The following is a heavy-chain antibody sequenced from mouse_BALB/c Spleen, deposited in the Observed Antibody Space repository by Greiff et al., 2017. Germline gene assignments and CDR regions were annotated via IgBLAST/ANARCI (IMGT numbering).Heavy chain of an antibody. Sequence: EVHLQQSGAELVRSGASVKLSCTASGFNINDYYMHWVKQRPEQGLEWIGWIDPENGDTEYAPKFQGKATMTADTSSNTAYLQLSSLTSEDTAVYYCNAGLRVQRDYYAMDYWGQGTSVTVSS. D-gene: IGHD1-2*01. J-gene: IGHJ4*01. CDR1: GFNINDYY. CDR2: IDPENGDT. CDR3: NAGLRVQRDYYAMDY. V-gene: IGHV14-4*02.